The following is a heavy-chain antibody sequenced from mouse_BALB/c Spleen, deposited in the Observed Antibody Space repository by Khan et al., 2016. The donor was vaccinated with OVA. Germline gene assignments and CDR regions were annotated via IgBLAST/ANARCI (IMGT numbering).Heavy chain of an antibody. CDR1: GYTFTNYG. D-gene: IGHD6-2*01. J-gene: IGHJ1*01. V-gene: IGHV9-1*02. CDR2: INTYTGEP. Sequence: QIQLVQSGPELKKPGETVKISCKASGYTFTNYGMNWVKQAPGKGLKWMGWINTYTGEPTYADDFKGRFVFSLENSASTAYLQISNLKNEDMTTDFCAIISSYWYSDVWGAGTTVTVSS. CDR3: AIISSYWYSDV.